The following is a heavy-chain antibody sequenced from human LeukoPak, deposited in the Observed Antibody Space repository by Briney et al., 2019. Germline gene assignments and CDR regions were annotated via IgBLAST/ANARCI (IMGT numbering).Heavy chain of an antibody. Sequence: GGSLRLSCAASGFNFSDYYMSWIRQAPGKGLEWVSYISSSSSYTNYADSVKGRFTISRDNAKNSLFLQMNSLRVEDTAVYYCARAPTRNAFDIWGQGTMVTVSS. CDR3: ARAPTRNAFDI. CDR1: GFNFSDYY. J-gene: IGHJ3*02. CDR2: ISSSSSYT. V-gene: IGHV3-11*05.